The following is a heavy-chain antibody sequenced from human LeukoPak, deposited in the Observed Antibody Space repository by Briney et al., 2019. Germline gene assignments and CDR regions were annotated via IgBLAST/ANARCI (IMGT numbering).Heavy chain of an antibody. CDR2: ISYDGSNK. CDR3: ARPNYYDSSGYYSPPGY. Sequence: GGSLRLSCAASGFTFSSYAMHWVRQAPGKGLEWVAVISYDGSNKYYADSVKGRFTISRDNSKNTLYLQMNSLRAEDTAVYYCARPNYYDSSGYYSPPGYWGQRTLVTVSS. D-gene: IGHD3-22*01. CDR1: GFTFSSYA. J-gene: IGHJ4*02. V-gene: IGHV3-30-3*01.